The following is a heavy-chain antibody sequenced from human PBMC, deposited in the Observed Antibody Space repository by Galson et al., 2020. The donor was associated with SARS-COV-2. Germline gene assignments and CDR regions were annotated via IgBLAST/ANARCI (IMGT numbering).Heavy chain of an antibody. CDR3: ARDISGWYGFDY. Sequence: GESLKISCAASGFTFSSYGMHWVRQAPGKGLEWVAVIWYDGSNKYYADSVKGRFTISRDNSKNTLYLQMNSLRAEDTAVYYCARDISGWYGFDYWGQGTLVTVSS. CDR1: GFTFSSYG. CDR2: IWYDGSNK. D-gene: IGHD6-19*01. J-gene: IGHJ4*02. V-gene: IGHV3-33*01.